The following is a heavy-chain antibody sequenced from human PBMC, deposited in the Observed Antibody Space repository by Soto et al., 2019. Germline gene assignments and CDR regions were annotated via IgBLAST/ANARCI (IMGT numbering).Heavy chain of an antibody. Sequence: SETLSLTCTVSGGSISRTNYYWAWIRQPPGEGLEWIGSISYSGTTYYNPSLKSRVTISLDTSKNQFSLRLTSVTAADTAVFYCAKPSSYYYYYMDVWGKGTTVTVSS. CDR1: GGSISRTNYY. J-gene: IGHJ6*03. CDR3: AKPSSYYYYYMDV. V-gene: IGHV4-39*01. CDR2: ISYSGTT.